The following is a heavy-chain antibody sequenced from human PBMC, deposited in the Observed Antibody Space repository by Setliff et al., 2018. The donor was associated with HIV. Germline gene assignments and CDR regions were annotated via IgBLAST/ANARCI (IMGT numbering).Heavy chain of an antibody. V-gene: IGHV3-21*01. D-gene: IGHD6-13*01. J-gene: IGHJ4*02. CDR2: ISSSSRSK. CDR3: AKDHATSSWFTALLDY. CDR1: GFTFSTYS. Sequence: GGSLRLSCEASGFTFSTYSMNWVRQAPGKGLEWVSSISSSSRSKYYADSVKGRFTISRDNAKNSLYLQMNSLTAEDTAVYYCAKDHATSSWFTALLDYWGQGALVTVSS.